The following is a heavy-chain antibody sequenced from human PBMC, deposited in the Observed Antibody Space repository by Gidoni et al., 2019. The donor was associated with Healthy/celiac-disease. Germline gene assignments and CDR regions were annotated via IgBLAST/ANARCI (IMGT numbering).Heavy chain of an antibody. D-gene: IGHD4-17*01. CDR1: GFTFSSYG. J-gene: IGHJ3*02. Sequence: QVQLVESGGGVVKPGRSLRLSLAASGFTFSSYGMHWVRQAPGKGMEWVAVIWYDGSNKYYADSVKGRFTISRDNSKNTLYLQMNSLRAEDTAVYYCARSGANDAFDIWGQGTMVTVSS. CDR2: IWYDGSNK. V-gene: IGHV3-33*01. CDR3: ARSGANDAFDI.